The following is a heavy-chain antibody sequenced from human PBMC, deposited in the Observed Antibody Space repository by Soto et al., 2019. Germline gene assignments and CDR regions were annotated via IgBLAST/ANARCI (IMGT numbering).Heavy chain of an antibody. D-gene: IGHD6-19*01. V-gene: IGHV3-33*01. Sequence: GGSLRLSCAASGFTFSSYGMHWVRQAPGKGLEWVAVIWYDGSNKYYADSVKGRFTISRDNSKNTLYLQMNSLRAEDTAVYYCARTNSSGSYFDYWGQGTLVTVSP. CDR3: ARTNSSGSYFDY. CDR1: GFTFSSYG. J-gene: IGHJ4*02. CDR2: IWYDGSNK.